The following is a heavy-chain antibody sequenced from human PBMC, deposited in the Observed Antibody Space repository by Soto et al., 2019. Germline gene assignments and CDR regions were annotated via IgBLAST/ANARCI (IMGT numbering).Heavy chain of an antibody. J-gene: IGHJ6*02. CDR2: IGESGTPT. Sequence: EVQLLESGGGLVQPGGSLRLSCAASGFTFSSYAMKCVRQAPGKGLEWVSLIGESGTPTYYADSVKGRFTISRDNSGNRRFLEMYSLRAEDTAVYYCARYIPGVRYYGMDVWGQGTTVTVSS. CDR1: GFTFSSYA. CDR3: ARYIPGVRYYGMDV. V-gene: IGHV3-23*01. D-gene: IGHD2-2*01.